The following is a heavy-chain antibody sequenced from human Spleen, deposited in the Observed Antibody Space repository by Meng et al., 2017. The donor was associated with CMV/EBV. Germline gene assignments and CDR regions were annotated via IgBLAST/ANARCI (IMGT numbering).Heavy chain of an antibody. CDR2: ISYDGSNK. CDR1: FTFSNYA. J-gene: IGHJ5*02. V-gene: IGHV3-30-3*01. CDR3: ARGGYYDSSGQNWFDP. Sequence: FTFSNYAMHWVRQTPGKGLEWVAVISYDGSNKYYADSVKGRFTISRDNSKNTLHLQMNTLRAEDTALYYCARGGYYDSSGQNWFDPWGQGTLVTVSS. D-gene: IGHD3-22*01.